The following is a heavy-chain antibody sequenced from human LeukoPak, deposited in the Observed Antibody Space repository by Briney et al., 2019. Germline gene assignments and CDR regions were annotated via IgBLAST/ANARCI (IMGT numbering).Heavy chain of an antibody. CDR1: GYTFTGYY. J-gene: IGHJ4*02. D-gene: IGHD4-23*01. CDR3: ARGYGGYSGDFDY. V-gene: IGHV1-2*02. CDR2: INPNSGGT. Sequence: ASVKVSCKASGYTFTGYYMHWVRQAPGQGLEWMGWINPNSGGTNYAQKFQGRVTMTRDTSISTAYMELSRLRSEDTAVYYCARGYGGYSGDFDYWGQGTLVTVSS.